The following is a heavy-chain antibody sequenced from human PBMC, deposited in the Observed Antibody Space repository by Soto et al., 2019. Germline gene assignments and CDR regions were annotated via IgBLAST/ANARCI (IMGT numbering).Heavy chain of an antibody. CDR3: AREAYGFDY. V-gene: IGHV1-69*01. CDR2: IIPIFGTA. Sequence: QVQLVQSGAEVRKPGSSVKVSCKASGGTFSRHAISWVRQAPGQGLEWMGGIIPIFGTANHAQKFQGRVTIIADESTSTVYMELSSLRSEDTAMYYCAREAYGFDYWGQGTLVTVSS. D-gene: IGHD4-17*01. J-gene: IGHJ4*02. CDR1: GGTFSRHA.